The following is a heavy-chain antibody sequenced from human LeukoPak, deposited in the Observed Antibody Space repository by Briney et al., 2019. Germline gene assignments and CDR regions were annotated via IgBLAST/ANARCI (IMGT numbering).Heavy chain of an antibody. J-gene: IGHJ3*02. D-gene: IGHD6-25*01. CDR2: INHSGST. V-gene: IGHV4-34*01. CDR1: GGSFSGYY. Sequence: SETLSLTCAVYGGSFSGYYWSWIRQPPGKGLEWIGEINHSGSTNYNPSLKSRVTISVDTSKNQFSLKLSSVTAADTAVYYCARYSSAGHFDIWGQGTMVTVSS. CDR3: ARYSSAGHFDI.